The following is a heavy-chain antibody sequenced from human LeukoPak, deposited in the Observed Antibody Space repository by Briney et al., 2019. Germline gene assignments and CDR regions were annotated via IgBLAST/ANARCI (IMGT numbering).Heavy chain of an antibody. D-gene: IGHD3-9*01. CDR2: IKQDGSEK. Sequence: GGSLRLSCAASGFTFSSYWMSWVRQAPGKGLGWVANIKQDGSEKYYVDSVKGRFTISRDNAKNSLYLQMNSLRAEDTAVYYCARTLYYDILTGYSPTPYYFDYWGQGTLVTVSS. CDR1: GFTFSSYW. J-gene: IGHJ4*02. V-gene: IGHV3-7*03. CDR3: ARTLYYDILTGYSPTPYYFDY.